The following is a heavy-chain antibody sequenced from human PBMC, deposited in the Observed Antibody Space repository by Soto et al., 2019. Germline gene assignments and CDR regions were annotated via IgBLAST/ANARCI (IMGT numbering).Heavy chain of an antibody. CDR2: IIPIFGTA. CDR1: GGTFSSYA. D-gene: IGHD3-3*01. V-gene: IGHV1-69*13. Sequence: SVKGSCKASGGTFSSYAISWVRQAPGQGLEWMGGIIPIFGTANYAQKLQGRVTITADESTSTAYMELSSLRSEDTAVYYCARDRGGYYDFWSGYPGHYYYYYGMDVWGQGTTVTVSS. CDR3: ARDRGGYYDFWSGYPGHYYYYYGMDV. J-gene: IGHJ6*02.